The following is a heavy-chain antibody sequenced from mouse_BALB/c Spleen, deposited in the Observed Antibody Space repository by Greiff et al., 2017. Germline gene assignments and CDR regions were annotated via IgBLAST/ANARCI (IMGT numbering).Heavy chain of an antibody. Sequence: VQGVESGAELMKPGASVKISCKATGYTFSSYWIEWVKQRPGHGLEWIGEILPGSGSTNYNEKFKGKATFTADTSSNTAYMQLSSLTSEDSAVYYCARYSYYGSSYYAMDYWGQGTSVTVSS. V-gene: IGHV1-9*01. CDR2: ILPGSGST. J-gene: IGHJ4*01. CDR3: ARYSYYGSSYYAMDY. D-gene: IGHD1-1*01. CDR1: GYTFSSYW.